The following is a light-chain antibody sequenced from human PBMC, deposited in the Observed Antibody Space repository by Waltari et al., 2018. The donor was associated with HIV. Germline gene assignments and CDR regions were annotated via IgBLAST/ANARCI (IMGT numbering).Light chain of an antibody. CDR2: DS. CDR1: QSVITS. CDR3: QHHHSWPFT. J-gene: IGKJ5*01. V-gene: IGKV3-11*01. Sequence: EIVLTQSPASLSLSPGDRATLSCRASQSVITSLGWYQQKPGQAPRLLIFDSKRASGIPARFSGSGSGTDFTLTISGLEPDDSAIYYCQHHHSWPFTFGQGTRLEI.